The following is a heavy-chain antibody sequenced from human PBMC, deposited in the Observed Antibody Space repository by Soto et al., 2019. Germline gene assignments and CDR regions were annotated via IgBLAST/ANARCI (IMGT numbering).Heavy chain of an antibody. D-gene: IGHD3-10*01. V-gene: IGHV4-30-4*01. Sequence: QVQLQESGPGLVKPSQTLSLTCTVSGGSISSGDYYWSWIRQPTGKGLEWIGYIYYSGSTYYNPSLKSRVTISVDTSKNQFSLKLSSVTAADTAMYYCARVGGFGATTIDYWGQGTLVTVSS. CDR3: ARVGGFGATTIDY. CDR1: GGSISSGDYY. CDR2: IYYSGST. J-gene: IGHJ4*02.